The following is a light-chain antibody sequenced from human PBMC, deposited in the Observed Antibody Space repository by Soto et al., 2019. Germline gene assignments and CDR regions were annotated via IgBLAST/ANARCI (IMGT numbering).Light chain of an antibody. CDR3: SSFTTYNTRV. V-gene: IGLV2-14*01. CDR2: EVN. CDR1: NSDVGAYNF. Sequence: QSVLTQPASVSGSPGQSIAISCTGTNSDVGAYNFVSWYQQYPGKAPKLIIHEVNNRPSGVSDRFSGSKSGNTASLTISGLQADDEADYYCSSFTTYNTRVFGTGPRSPS. J-gene: IGLJ1*01.